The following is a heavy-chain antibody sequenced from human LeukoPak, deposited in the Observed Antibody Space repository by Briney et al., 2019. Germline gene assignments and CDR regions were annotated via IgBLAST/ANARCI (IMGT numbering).Heavy chain of an antibody. CDR2: MNPNSGNT. D-gene: IGHD3-3*01. J-gene: IGHJ4*02. Sequence: GASVKVSCKASGYTFTSYDINWVRQATGQGLEWMGWMNPNSGNTGYAQKFQGRVTMTRNTSTSTVYMELSSLRSEDTAVYYCARPHYDFWSGYYDYWGQGTLVTVSS. CDR3: ARPHYDFWSGYYDY. V-gene: IGHV1-8*01. CDR1: GYTFTSYD.